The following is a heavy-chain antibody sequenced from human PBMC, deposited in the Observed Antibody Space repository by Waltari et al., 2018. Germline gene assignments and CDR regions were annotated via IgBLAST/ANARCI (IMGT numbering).Heavy chain of an antibody. CDR1: GYPLTGFG. CDR3: AREKAFRTFDY. J-gene: IGHJ4*02. CDR2: ISAYNGNT. D-gene: IGHD1-7*01. Sequence: QEQLEQSGPEMKKPGASVEVSCKASGYPLTGFGVSWVRQAPGQGLEWMGWISAYNGNTNYAQKLQGRVTMTTDTSTSTAYMELRSLRSDDTAVYYCAREKAFRTFDYWGQGTLVTVSS. V-gene: IGHV1-18*01.